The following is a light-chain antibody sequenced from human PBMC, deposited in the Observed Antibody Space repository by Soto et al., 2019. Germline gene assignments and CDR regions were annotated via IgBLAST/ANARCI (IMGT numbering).Light chain of an antibody. CDR2: EVN. Sequence: QSALSQPASVSGSPGQSITISCTGSSRDIGSYYLVSWYQQHPGKAPKLLIYEVNKRPSGVSDRFSASKSGNTASLTISGLQAEDEADYHCCSYAGNSDVVFGGGTKVTVL. J-gene: IGLJ2*01. CDR1: SRDIGSYYL. CDR3: CSYAGNSDVV. V-gene: IGLV2-23*02.